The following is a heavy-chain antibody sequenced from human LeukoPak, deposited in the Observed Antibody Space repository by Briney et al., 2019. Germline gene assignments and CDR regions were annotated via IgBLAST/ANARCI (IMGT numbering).Heavy chain of an antibody. D-gene: IGHD5-24*01. CDR1: GFTFSGSA. J-gene: IGHJ3*02. CDR3: ATPRDGYNYGAFDI. CDR2: IKSKANGYAT. V-gene: IGHV3-73*01. Sequence: PGGSLKLSCAASGFTFSGSAMHWVRQASGKGLEWVGRIKSKANGYATVYAASVKGRFTISRDDSKNTAYLQMNSLKTEDTAVYYCATPRDGYNYGAFDIWGQGTMVTVSS.